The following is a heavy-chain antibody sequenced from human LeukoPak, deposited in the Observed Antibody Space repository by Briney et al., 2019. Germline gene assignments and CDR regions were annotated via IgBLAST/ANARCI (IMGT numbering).Heavy chain of an antibody. CDR1: GYSFTSYW. J-gene: IGHJ5*02. Sequence: GESLKISCKGSGYSFTSYWIGWVRQMPGKGLEWMGKIDPSDSYTNYSPSFKGHVTISADKSISTAYLQWSSLRASDTAIYYCARHTLIVGATRDWFDPWGQGTLVTVSS. D-gene: IGHD1-26*01. V-gene: IGHV5-10-1*01. CDR2: IDPSDSYT. CDR3: ARHTLIVGATRDWFDP.